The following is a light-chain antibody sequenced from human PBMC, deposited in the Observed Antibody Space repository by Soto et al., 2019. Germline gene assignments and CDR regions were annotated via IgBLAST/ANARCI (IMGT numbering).Light chain of an antibody. CDR3: HHCGGSQP. CDR2: GAS. Sequence: EIVLTQSPGTLSLSPGERATLSCRASQSISSNNLVWYQQKPGQAPRLLIYGASSRATGIPDRFSGSGSGTDFTLTISSLEPEDFAVYFCHHCGGSQPFGQGTKVETK. V-gene: IGKV3-20*01. CDR1: QSISSNN. J-gene: IGKJ1*01.